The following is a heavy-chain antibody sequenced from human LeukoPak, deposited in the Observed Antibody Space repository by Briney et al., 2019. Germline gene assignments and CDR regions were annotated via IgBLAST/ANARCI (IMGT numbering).Heavy chain of an antibody. CDR3: ATRSYTIFGEYYFDY. V-gene: IGHV4-39*01. Sequence: SETLSLTCTVSGGSISSSSYYWGWIRQPPGKGLEWIRSIYYSGSTYYNPSLKSRVTISVDTSKNQFSLKLSSVTAADTAVCYCATRSYTIFGEYYFDYWGQGTLVTVSS. D-gene: IGHD3-3*01. CDR1: GGSISSSSYY. CDR2: IYYSGST. J-gene: IGHJ4*02.